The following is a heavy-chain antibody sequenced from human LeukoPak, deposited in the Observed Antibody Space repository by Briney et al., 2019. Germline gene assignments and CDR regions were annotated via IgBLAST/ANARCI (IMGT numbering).Heavy chain of an antibody. D-gene: IGHD2-2*01. V-gene: IGHV3-23*01. Sequence: GGSLRLSCAASGFTFSSYAMNWVRQAPGKGLEWVSAISGSGGTTYYADSVKGRFTISRDNSKNTLYLQMNSLRAEDTAVYYCAREGGDQLLTYPGAYYYYMDVWGKGTTVSVSS. CDR2: ISGSGGTT. J-gene: IGHJ6*03. CDR3: AREGGDQLLTYPGAYYYYMDV. CDR1: GFTFSSYA.